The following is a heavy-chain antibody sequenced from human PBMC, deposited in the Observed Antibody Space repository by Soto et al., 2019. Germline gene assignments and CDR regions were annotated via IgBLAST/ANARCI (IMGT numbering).Heavy chain of an antibody. D-gene: IGHD3-10*01. CDR1: GFTFSRYG. CDR2: IWYDGSNE. J-gene: IGHJ4*02. CDR3: ARGAGFGVAAFDY. Sequence: QVQLVESGGGVVQPGRSLRLSCAASGFTFSRYGMHWVRQAPGQGLEWVTIIWYDGSNEYYADSVKGRFTISRDNSKNTLYLQMNSLRAEDTAVYYCARGAGFGVAAFDYWGQGTLVTVSS. V-gene: IGHV3-33*01.